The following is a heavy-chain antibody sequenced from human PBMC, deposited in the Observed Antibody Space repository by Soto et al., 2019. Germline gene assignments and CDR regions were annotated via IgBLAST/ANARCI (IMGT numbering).Heavy chain of an antibody. CDR1: GFTFDDYA. CDR2: ISWNSGSI. D-gene: IGHD2-2*01. CDR3: AKVGLPDDYYYYGMDV. V-gene: IGHV3-9*01. Sequence: DVQLVESGGGLVQPGRSLRLSCAASGFTFDDYAMHWVRQAPGKGLEWVSGISWNSGSIGYADSVKGRFTISRDNAKNPLYLQMNRLRAEDTALYYCAKVGLPDDYYYYGMDVWGQGTTVTVSS. J-gene: IGHJ6*02.